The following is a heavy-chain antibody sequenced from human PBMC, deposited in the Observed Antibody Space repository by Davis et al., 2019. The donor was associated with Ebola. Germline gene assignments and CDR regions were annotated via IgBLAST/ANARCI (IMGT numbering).Heavy chain of an antibody. CDR3: ARHDYGGNSGYFQH. Sequence: MPSETLSLTCTVSAGSISSSSYYWGWTRQPPGKGLEWIGSIYYSGSTYYNPSLKSRVTISVDTSKNQFSLKLSSVTAADTAVYYCARHDYGGNSGYFQHWGQGTLVTVSS. D-gene: IGHD4-23*01. J-gene: IGHJ1*01. CDR1: AGSISSSSYY. V-gene: IGHV4-39*01. CDR2: IYYSGST.